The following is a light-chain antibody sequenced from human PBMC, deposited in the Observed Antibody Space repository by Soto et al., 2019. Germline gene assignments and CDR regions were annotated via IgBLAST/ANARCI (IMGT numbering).Light chain of an antibody. CDR1: QSVSTN. V-gene: IGKV3-15*01. J-gene: IGKJ4*01. CDR3: QQYNNWPTLT. CDR2: GAS. Sequence: EIVMTQSPATLSVSPGERATLSCRASQSVSTNLAWYQQTPGKAPRLLIYGASTRPTGIPARFSGSGSGTEFTLTISSPQSEDFAVYYCQQYNNWPTLTFGGGTEVESK.